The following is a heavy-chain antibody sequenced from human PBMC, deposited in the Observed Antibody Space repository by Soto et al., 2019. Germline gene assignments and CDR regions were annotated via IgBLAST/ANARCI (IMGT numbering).Heavy chain of an antibody. CDR2: IYSGGST. V-gene: IGHV3-30*14. CDR3: ARDPGPVGYYDFWSGYYN. CDR1: GFTFSSYA. D-gene: IGHD3-3*01. Sequence: QVQLVESGGGVVQPGRSLRLSCAASGFTFSSYAMHWVRQAPGKGLEWVAVIYSGGSTYYADSVKGRFTISRDNSKNTLYLQMNSLRAEDTAVYYCARDPGPVGYYDFWSGYYNWGQGTLVTVSS. J-gene: IGHJ4*02.